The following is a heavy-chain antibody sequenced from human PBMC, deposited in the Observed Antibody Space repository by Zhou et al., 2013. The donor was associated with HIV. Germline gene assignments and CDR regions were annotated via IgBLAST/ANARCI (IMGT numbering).Heavy chain of an antibody. CDR1: GYTFTSYY. V-gene: IGHV1-46*01. CDR2: NNPSGGPT. Sequence: QVQLVQSGPEVKKPGASVKVSCKASGYTFTSYYIHWVRQAPGQGPEWMGVNNPSGGPTIYAHKFQGRVTMTRDTSTSTVYMELSSLRSQDTAVYYCARAVVGASSFDYWGPGTLVTVSS. J-gene: IGHJ4*02. CDR3: ARAVVGASSFDY. D-gene: IGHD2-15*01.